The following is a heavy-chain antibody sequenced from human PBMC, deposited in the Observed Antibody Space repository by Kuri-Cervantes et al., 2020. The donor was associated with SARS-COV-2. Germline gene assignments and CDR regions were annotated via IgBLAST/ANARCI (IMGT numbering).Heavy chain of an antibody. D-gene: IGHD7-27*01. V-gene: IGHV4-39*07. J-gene: IGHJ3*02. Sequence: SETLSLTCTVSGGSISSGSYYWGWIRQPPGKGLEWIGSIYYSGSTYYNPSLKSRVTISVDTSKNQFSLKLSSVTAADTAVYYCARDGTPKSWGSAFDIWGQGTMVTVSS. CDR1: GGSISSGSYY. CDR2: IYYSGST. CDR3: ARDGTPKSWGSAFDI.